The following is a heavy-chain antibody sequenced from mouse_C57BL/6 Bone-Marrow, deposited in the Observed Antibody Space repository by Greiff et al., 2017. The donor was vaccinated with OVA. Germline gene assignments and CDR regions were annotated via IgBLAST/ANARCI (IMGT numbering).Heavy chain of an antibody. Sequence: EVNVVESGGGLVQPGGSLKLSCAASGFTFSDYGMAWVRQAPRKGPEWVAFISNLAYSIYYADTVTGRFTISRENAKNTLYLEMSSLRSEDTAMYYCARLTGSRDYAMDYWGQGTSVTVSS. J-gene: IGHJ4*01. V-gene: IGHV5-15*01. D-gene: IGHD4-1*01. CDR1: GFTFSDYG. CDR2: ISNLAYSI. CDR3: ARLTGSRDYAMDY.